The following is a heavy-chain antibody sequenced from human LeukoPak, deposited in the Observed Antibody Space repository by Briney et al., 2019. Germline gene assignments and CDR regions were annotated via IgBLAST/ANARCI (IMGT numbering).Heavy chain of an antibody. CDR2: ISSNSYI. V-gene: IGHV3-21*01. CDR1: GFTFSNYA. Sequence: GGSLRLSCVASGFTFSNYAMTWVRQAPGKGLEWVSGISSNSYIHYADSVKGRFTVSRDNAENPLYLQMNSLRAEDTAVYYCARLPGYYYYYYYMDVWGKGTTVTVSS. CDR3: ARLPGYYYYYYYMDV. J-gene: IGHJ6*03.